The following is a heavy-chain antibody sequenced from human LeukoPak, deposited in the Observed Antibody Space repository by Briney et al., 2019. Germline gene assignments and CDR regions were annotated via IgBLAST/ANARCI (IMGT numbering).Heavy chain of an antibody. D-gene: IGHD3-22*01. CDR1: GYTFTGYY. CDR2: INPNSGGT. Sequence: GASVKVSCKASGYTFTGYYMHWVRQAPGQRLEWMGWINPNSGGTNYAQKFQGRVTMTRDTSISTAYMELSRLRSDDTAVYYCARDGYYDSSGSAGFQHWGQGTLVTVSS. J-gene: IGHJ1*01. CDR3: ARDGYYDSSGSAGFQH. V-gene: IGHV1-2*02.